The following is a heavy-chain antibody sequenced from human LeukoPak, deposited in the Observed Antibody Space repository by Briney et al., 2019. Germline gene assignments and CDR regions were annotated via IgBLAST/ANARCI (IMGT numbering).Heavy chain of an antibody. J-gene: IGHJ4*02. Sequence: SGGSLRLSCAASGFTFSSYGMHWVRQAPGKGLEWVAFIRYDGSNKYYADSVKGRFTISRDNSKNTLYLQMNSLRAEDTAVYYCAKGRKYSGSYAMYYWGQGTLVTVSS. D-gene: IGHD1-26*01. V-gene: IGHV3-30*02. CDR2: IRYDGSNK. CDR1: GFTFSSYG. CDR3: AKGRKYSGSYAMYY.